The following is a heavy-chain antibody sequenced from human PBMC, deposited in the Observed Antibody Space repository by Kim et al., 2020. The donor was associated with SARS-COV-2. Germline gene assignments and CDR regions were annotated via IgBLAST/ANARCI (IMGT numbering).Heavy chain of an antibody. CDR3: ARVDERGIAAARFDY. Sequence: GGSLRLSCAASGFTFSSYAMHWVRQAPGKGLEWVAVISYDGSNKYYADSVKGRFTISRDNSKNTLYLQMNSLRAEDTAVYYCARVDERGIAAARFDYWGQGTLVTVSS. CDR2: ISYDGSNK. V-gene: IGHV3-30*04. CDR1: GFTFSSYA. D-gene: IGHD6-13*01. J-gene: IGHJ4*02.